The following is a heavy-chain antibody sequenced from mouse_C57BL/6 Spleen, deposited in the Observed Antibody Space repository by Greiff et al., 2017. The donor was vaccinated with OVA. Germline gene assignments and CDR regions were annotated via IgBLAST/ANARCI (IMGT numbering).Heavy chain of an antibody. CDR1: GYTFTDYE. V-gene: IGHV1-15*01. CDR2: IDPETGGP. D-gene: IGHD1-1*01. Sequence: QVQLQQSGAELVRPGASVTLSCKASGYTFTDYEMHWVKQTPVHGLEWIGAIDPETGGPAYNQKFKGKAILTADKSSSTAYMELRSLTSEDSAVYYCTPITTVVDWYFDVWGTGTTVTVSS. CDR3: TPITTVVDWYFDV. J-gene: IGHJ1*03.